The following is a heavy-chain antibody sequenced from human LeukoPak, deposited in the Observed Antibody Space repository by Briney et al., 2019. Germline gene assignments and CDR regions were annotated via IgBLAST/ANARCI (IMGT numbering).Heavy chain of an antibody. CDR1: GFTFTRNW. V-gene: IGHV3-7*01. CDR2: INGEGTSI. D-gene: IGHD6-19*01. J-gene: IGHJ4*02. Sequence: PGGSLRLSCAPSGFTFTRNWMSWVRQAPGKGLEWVANINGEGTSIHYVDSVKGRFTISRDNTKNSVFLQMNSLRADDTAVYYCARDGFSTGSRDYWGQGTLVTVSS. CDR3: ARDGFSTGSRDY.